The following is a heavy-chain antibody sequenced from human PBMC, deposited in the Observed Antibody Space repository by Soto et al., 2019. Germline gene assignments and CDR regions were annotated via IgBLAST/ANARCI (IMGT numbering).Heavy chain of an antibody. CDR2: IYYTGST. Sequence: PSETLSLTCTVSGVSISSSNYHWGWIRQPPGKGLEWIGSIYYTGSTHYNPSLKSRVTISVDTSKNQFSLKLSSVTAADTGIYYCARARITMVREVIKYNMDVWGQGTTVTVSS. V-gene: IGHV4-39*07. CDR1: GVSISSSNYH. CDR3: ARARITMVREVIKYNMDV. D-gene: IGHD3-10*01. J-gene: IGHJ6*02.